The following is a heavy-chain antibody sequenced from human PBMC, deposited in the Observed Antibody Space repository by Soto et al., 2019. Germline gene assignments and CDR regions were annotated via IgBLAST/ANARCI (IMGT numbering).Heavy chain of an antibody. D-gene: IGHD6-6*01. J-gene: IGHJ6*02. CDR1: GYTFTGYY. CDR3: AKSFSSSSWSYYYGMDV. CDR2: INPNSGGT. V-gene: IGHV1-2*04. Sequence: QVQLVQSGAEVKKPGASVKVSCKASGYTFTGYYMHWVRQAPGQGLEWMGWINPNSGGTNYAQKFQGWVTMTRDTSSSTAYMELSRLRSDDTAVYYCAKSFSSSSWSYYYGMDVWGQGTTVTVSS.